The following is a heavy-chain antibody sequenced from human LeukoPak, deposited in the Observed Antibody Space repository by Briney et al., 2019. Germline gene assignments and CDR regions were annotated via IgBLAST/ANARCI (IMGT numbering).Heavy chain of an antibody. V-gene: IGHV4-59*01. CDR1: GGSISSYY. CDR2: IYYSGST. J-gene: IGHJ6*02. CDR3: ARVIAAAGLYGMDV. D-gene: IGHD6-13*01. Sequence: PSETLSLTCTVSGGSISSYYWSWIRQPPGKGLEWIGYIYYSGSTNYNPSLKSRVTISVDTSKNQFSLKLSSVTAADTAVYFCARVIAAAGLYGMDVWGQGTTVTVSS.